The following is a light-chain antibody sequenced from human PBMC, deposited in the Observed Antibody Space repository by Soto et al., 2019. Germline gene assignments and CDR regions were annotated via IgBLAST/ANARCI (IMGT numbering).Light chain of an antibody. CDR3: HHYGGSPIT. CDR1: QSVRSN. V-gene: IGKV3-20*01. Sequence: EKVMTQSPVTLSGSPGERATVSCRASQSVRSNLAWYQQKPGQAPGLLIYGASTRATGIPDRFSGSGSGTDFTLTISRLEPEDFAVYYCHHYGGSPITCGQGTQREIK. CDR2: GAS. J-gene: IGKJ5*01.